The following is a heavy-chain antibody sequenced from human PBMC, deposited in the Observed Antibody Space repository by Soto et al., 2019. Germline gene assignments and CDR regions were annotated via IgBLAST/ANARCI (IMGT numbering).Heavy chain of an antibody. D-gene: IGHD5-18*01. V-gene: IGHV4-30-4*01. J-gene: IGHJ4*02. CDR2: ISNSGST. CDR3: ATESGYTYGYFDH. Sequence: LSLTCTVSGGSVTSDEDYWTWIRQSHGKGLEWIGYISNSGSTGYNPSLKTRLSMSVDRSKNQFTLRLTSVTAADTAVYFCATESGYTYGYFDHLGQGTQVTVSS. CDR1: GGSVTSDEDY.